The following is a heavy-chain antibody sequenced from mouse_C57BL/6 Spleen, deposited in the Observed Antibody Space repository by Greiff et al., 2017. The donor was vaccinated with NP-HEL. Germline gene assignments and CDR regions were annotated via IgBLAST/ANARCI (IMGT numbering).Heavy chain of an antibody. D-gene: IGHD2-4*01. CDR1: GFSLTSYG. CDR2: IWGDGST. CDR3: ATHVSYDYDGVYAMDY. Sequence: VHLVESGPGLVAPSQSLSITCTVSGFSLTSYGVSWVRQPPGKGLEWLGVIWGDGSTNYHSALISRLSISKDNSKRQVFLKLNSLQTDDTATYYCATHVSYDYDGVYAMDYWGQGTSVTVSS. V-gene: IGHV2-3*01. J-gene: IGHJ4*01.